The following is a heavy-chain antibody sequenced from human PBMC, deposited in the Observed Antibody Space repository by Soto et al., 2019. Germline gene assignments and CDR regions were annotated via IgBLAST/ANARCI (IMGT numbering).Heavy chain of an antibody. CDR3: CWYLV. CDR1: GFTFSNAW. Sequence: EVQLVESGGGLVKPGGSLRLSCAASGFTFSNAWMTWVRQAPGKGLEWVGRIRSKTDGGTTDYAAPMKGRFSISRDDPKNTLYLQINSLKTEDTAVYYCCWYLVWGQGTTVTVSS. V-gene: IGHV3-15*01. D-gene: IGHD1-20*01. CDR2: IRSKTDGGTT. J-gene: IGHJ6*02.